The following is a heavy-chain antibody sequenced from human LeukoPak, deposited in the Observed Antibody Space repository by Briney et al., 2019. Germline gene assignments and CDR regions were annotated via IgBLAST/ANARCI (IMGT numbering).Heavy chain of an antibody. V-gene: IGHV1-46*01. D-gene: IGHD6-6*01. Sequence: GASVKVSCKASGYTFTSYYMHWVRQAPGQGLEWMGIINPSGGSTSYAQKFQGRVTMTRDMSTSTVYMELSSLRSEDTAVYYCARDFGGGIAARPPDYWGQGTLVTVSS. CDR1: GYTFTSYY. CDR3: ARDFGGGIAARPPDY. CDR2: INPSGGST. J-gene: IGHJ4*02.